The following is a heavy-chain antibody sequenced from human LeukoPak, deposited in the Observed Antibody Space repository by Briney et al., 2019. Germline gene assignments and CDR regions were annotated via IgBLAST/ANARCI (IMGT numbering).Heavy chain of an antibody. V-gene: IGHV1-69*05. J-gene: IGHJ2*01. Sequence: GASVKVSCKASGGTFSSYAISRVRQAPGQGLEWMGRIIPIFGTANYAQKFQGRVTITTDESTSTAYMELSSLRSEDTAVYYCARSKDPTRNPYWYFDLWGRGTLVTVSS. CDR1: GGTFSSYA. CDR3: ARSKDPTRNPYWYFDL. CDR2: IIPIFGTA.